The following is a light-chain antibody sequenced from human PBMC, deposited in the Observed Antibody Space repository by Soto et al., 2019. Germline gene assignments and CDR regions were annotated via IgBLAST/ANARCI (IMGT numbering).Light chain of an antibody. CDR3: QQYNNWPRT. J-gene: IGKJ1*01. CDR1: QSVSSN. CDR2: GAS. Sequence: EIVMTQSPATLSVSPGERATLSCRASQSVSSNLAWYQQKPGQAPSLLIYGASTRATGSPARFSGSGSGTEFTLTIGSLQSGDFAVYYCQQYNNWPRTFGQGTKVEIK. V-gene: IGKV3-15*01.